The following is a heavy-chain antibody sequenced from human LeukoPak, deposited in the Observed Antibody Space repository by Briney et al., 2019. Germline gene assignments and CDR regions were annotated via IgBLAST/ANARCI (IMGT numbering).Heavy chain of an antibody. D-gene: IGHD3-3*01. CDR2: INPSGGST. CDR3: ARVYYDFWSDFDY. CDR1: GYTFTSYY. J-gene: IGHJ4*02. V-gene: IGHV1-46*01. Sequence: ASVKVSCKASGYTFTSYYLHWVRQAPGQGLEWMGIINPSGGSTVYAQKFQGGVTMTRDTSTSTVYMELSRLRSDDTAVYYCARVYYDFWSDFDYWGQGTLVTVSS.